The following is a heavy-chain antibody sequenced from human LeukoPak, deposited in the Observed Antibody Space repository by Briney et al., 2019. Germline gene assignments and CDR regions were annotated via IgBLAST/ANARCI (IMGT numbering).Heavy chain of an antibody. Sequence: KAGGSLRLSCAASGFTFSAYRMNWVRQAPRKGLEWISYISSSSTTTYYADSVKGRFTISRDNAKNSLYLQMNSLRAEDTAVYYCARPQLYGDFDHWGQGTLVTVSS. D-gene: IGHD4-17*01. J-gene: IGHJ5*02. V-gene: IGHV3-48*01. CDR2: ISSSSTTT. CDR3: ARPQLYGDFDH. CDR1: GFTFSAYR.